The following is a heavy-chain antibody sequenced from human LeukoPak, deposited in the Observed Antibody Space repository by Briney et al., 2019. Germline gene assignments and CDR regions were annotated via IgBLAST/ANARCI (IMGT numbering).Heavy chain of an antibody. D-gene: IGHD6-6*01. CDR3: ARGLMLSSSRSGAFDI. Sequence: SETLSLTCTVSGGSTSSYYWSWIRQPPGKGLEWIGYIYYSGSTNYNPSLKSRVTISVDTSKNQFSLKLSSVTAADTAVYYCARGLMLSSSRSGAFDIWGQGTMVTVSS. J-gene: IGHJ3*02. V-gene: IGHV4-59*01. CDR1: GGSTSSYY. CDR2: IYYSGST.